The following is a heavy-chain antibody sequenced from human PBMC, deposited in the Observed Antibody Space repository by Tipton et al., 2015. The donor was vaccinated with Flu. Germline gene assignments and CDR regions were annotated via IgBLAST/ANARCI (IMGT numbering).Heavy chain of an antibody. CDR2: ISYDGSNK. D-gene: IGHD3-10*01. V-gene: IGHV3-30*04. CDR1: GFTFSSYA. Sequence: SLRLSCAASGFTFSSYAMHWVRQAPGEGLEWVAVISYDGSNKYYADSVKGRFTISRDNSKNTLYLQMNSLRAEDTAVYYCASPGRLWFGFDYWGQGTLVTVSS. J-gene: IGHJ4*02. CDR3: ASPGRLWFGFDY.